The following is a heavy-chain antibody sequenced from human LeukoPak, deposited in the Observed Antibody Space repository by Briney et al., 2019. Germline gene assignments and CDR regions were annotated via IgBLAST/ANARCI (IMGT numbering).Heavy chain of an antibody. V-gene: IGHV3-23*01. Sequence: PGGSLRLSCEASGFTFRTYAMSWVRQAPGKGLEWVSAISGSGDSTHHADSVKGRFTISRDNSKNTLYLQMNSLRAEDTAIYYCAKEGETGQYRSGSYFRFDYWGQGTLVTVSS. CDR3: AKEGETGQYRSGSYFRFDY. D-gene: IGHD3-10*01. CDR2: ISGSGDST. J-gene: IGHJ4*02. CDR1: GFTFRTYA.